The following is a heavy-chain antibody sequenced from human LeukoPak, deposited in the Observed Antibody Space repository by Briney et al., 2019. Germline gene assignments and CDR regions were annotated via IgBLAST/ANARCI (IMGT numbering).Heavy chain of an antibody. CDR1: GSSISSSSYY. CDR3: ARVSAAGTQEN. D-gene: IGHD6-13*01. V-gene: IGHV4-39*07. CDR2: IYYSGST. Sequence: PSETLSLTCTVSGSSISSSSYYWGWIRQPPGKGLEWIGSIYYSGSTYYNPSLKSRVTISVDTSKNQFSLKLSSVTAADTAVYYCARVSAAGTQENWGRGTLVTVSS. J-gene: IGHJ4*02.